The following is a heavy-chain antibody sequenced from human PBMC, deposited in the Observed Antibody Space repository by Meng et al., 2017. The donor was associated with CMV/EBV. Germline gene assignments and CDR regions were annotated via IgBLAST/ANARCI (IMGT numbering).Heavy chain of an antibody. D-gene: IGHD5-24*01. CDR2: IYYSGST. CDR3: ARSGDGYNSMDY. V-gene: IGHV4-39*07. Sequence: TVSGGSISSSSYYWGWIRQPPGRGLEWIGSIYYSGSTYYNPSLKSRVTISVDTSKNQFSLKLSSVTAADTAVYYCARSGDGYNSMDYWGQGTLVTVSS. CDR1: GGSISSSSYY. J-gene: IGHJ4*02.